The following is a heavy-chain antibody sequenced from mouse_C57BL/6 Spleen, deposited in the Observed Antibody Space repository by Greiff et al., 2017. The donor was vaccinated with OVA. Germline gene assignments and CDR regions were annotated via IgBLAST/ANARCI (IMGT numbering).Heavy chain of an antibody. Sequence: EVKLVESGGGLVKPGGSLKLSCAASGFTFSDYGMHWVRQAPEKGLEWVAYISSGSSTIYYADTVKGRFTISRDNAKNTLFLQMTRLRSEDTAMYYCAIPSGGLLPYYAMDYWGQGTSVTVSS. D-gene: IGHD2-3*01. CDR1: GFTFSDYG. CDR2: ISSGSSTI. J-gene: IGHJ4*01. CDR3: AIPSGGLLPYYAMDY. V-gene: IGHV5-17*01.